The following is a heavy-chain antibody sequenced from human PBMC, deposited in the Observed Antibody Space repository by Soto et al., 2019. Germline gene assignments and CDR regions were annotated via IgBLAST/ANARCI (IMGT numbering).Heavy chain of an antibody. CDR2: IIPIFGTA. Sequence: SXTVSCKASGGSFSSYAISWVRQAPGQGLEWMGGIIPIFGTANYAQKFQGRVTITADESTSTAYMELSSLRSEDTAVYYCARVGGQWLVVSYFDYWGQGTLVTVSS. D-gene: IGHD6-19*01. V-gene: IGHV1-69*13. CDR1: GGSFSSYA. J-gene: IGHJ4*02. CDR3: ARVGGQWLVVSYFDY.